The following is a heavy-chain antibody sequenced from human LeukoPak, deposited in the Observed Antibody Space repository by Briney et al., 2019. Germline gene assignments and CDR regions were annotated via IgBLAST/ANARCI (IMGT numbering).Heavy chain of an antibody. CDR3: AKDIDYGGAN. V-gene: IGHV1-2*02. J-gene: IGHJ4*02. Sequence: ASVKVSCKASGYTFTDYYMHWVRQAPGQGLESMGWINPNSGGTNYAQKFQGRVAMTRDTSISTAYMELSRLTSDDTAVYYCAKDIDYGGANWGQGTLVIVSS. CDR1: GYTFTDYY. CDR2: INPNSGGT. D-gene: IGHD4-23*01.